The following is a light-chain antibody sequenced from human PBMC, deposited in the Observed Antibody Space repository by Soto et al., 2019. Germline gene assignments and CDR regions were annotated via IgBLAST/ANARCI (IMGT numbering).Light chain of an antibody. CDR3: QKYNSYLWT. J-gene: IGKJ1*01. CDR2: DAS. Sequence: DVQMSQSPSTVSASVGDRVTITCRASQSISSWLAWYQQKPGKAPKLLIYDASSLESGVPSRFSGSGSGTEFTLTISSLQPDDFATYYCQKYNSYLWTFGQGTKVDI. CDR1: QSISSW. V-gene: IGKV1-5*01.